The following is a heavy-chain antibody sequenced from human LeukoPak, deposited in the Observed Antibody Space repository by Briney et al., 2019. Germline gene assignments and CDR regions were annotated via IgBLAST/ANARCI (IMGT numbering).Heavy chain of an antibody. CDR3: APDLRGSDWSVDD. J-gene: IGHJ4*02. Sequence: PGGSLRLSCAASGCTFSSYSMNWGRQAQGKGLGGVSVISESGGNTKYADSVKGRFTISRDNSKNTLYLQMNSLRVEDTALYYCAPDLRGSDWSVDDWGQGTRVTVSS. CDR1: GCTFSSYS. CDR2: ISESGGNT. D-gene: IGHD3-9*01. V-gene: IGHV3-23*01.